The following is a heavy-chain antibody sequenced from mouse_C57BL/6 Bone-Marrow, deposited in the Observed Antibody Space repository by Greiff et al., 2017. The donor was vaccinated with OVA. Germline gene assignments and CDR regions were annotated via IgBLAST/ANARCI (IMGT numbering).Heavy chain of an antibody. J-gene: IGHJ3*01. Sequence: QVQLQQPGAELVRPGTSVKLSCKASGYTFPSYWMHWVKQRPGQGLEWIGVIDPSDSYTNYNQTFKGKATLTVDTSSSTAYMQLSSLTSEDSAVYYCARVVSTMIRRAWFAYGGQGALGTVAA. D-gene: IGHD2-4*01. CDR1: GYTFPSYW. V-gene: IGHV1-59*01. CDR3: ARVVSTMIRRAWFAY. CDR2: IDPSDSYT.